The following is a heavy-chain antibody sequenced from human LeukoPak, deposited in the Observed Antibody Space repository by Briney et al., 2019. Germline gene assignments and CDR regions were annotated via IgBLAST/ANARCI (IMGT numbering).Heavy chain of an antibody. V-gene: IGHV3-30-3*01. Sequence: GRSLRLSCAASGFTLSSYAMHWVRQAPGKGLEWVAVISYDGGNKYYADSVKGRFTISRDNSKNTLYLQMNSLRAEDTAVYYCAREIGVLTDYWGQGTLVTVSS. CDR2: ISYDGGNK. CDR3: AREIGVLTDY. J-gene: IGHJ4*02. CDR1: GFTLSSYA. D-gene: IGHD2-21*01.